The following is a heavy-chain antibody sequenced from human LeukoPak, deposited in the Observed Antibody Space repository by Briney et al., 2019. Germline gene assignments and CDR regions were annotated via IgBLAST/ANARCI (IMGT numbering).Heavy chain of an antibody. J-gene: IGHJ4*02. D-gene: IGHD3-22*01. Sequence: SVKDSCKASGGTFSSYAISWVRQAPGQGLEWMGGIIPIFATANYAQKFQGRVTITADESTSTAYMELSSLRSEDTAVYYCARGPITTRSHFDYWGQGTLVTVSS. CDR3: ARGPITTRSHFDY. CDR1: GGTFSSYA. CDR2: IIPIFATA. V-gene: IGHV1-69*13.